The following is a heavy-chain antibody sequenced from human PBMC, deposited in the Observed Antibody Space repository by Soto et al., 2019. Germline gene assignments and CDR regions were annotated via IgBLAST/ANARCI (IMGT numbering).Heavy chain of an antibody. CDR2: ISYDGNNK. CDR3: AKDLGYCSSASCYPTFDY. CDR1: GFTFRTYG. Sequence: QVQLVESGGGVVQPGRSLRLSCAASGFTFRTYGMHWVRQAPGKGLEWVAVISYDGNNKYYADSVKGRFTISRDNSKNTLYRQMNSLRPEDTAVYYCAKDLGYCSSASCYPTFDYWGQGTLVTVSS. V-gene: IGHV3-30*18. J-gene: IGHJ4*02. D-gene: IGHD2-2*01.